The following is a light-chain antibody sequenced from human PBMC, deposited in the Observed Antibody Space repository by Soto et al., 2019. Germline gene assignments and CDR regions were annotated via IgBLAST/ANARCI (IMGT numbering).Light chain of an antibody. Sequence: EIVMTQSPGTLSMSPGERATLSCRASQSVSSNLAWYQLKPGQAPRLLIYGASTRATGIPARFSGSGSGTEFTLTISSLQSEDFAFYYCQQYNDWPQTFGQGTKV. V-gene: IGKV3-15*01. CDR1: QSVSSN. J-gene: IGKJ1*01. CDR2: GAS. CDR3: QQYNDWPQT.